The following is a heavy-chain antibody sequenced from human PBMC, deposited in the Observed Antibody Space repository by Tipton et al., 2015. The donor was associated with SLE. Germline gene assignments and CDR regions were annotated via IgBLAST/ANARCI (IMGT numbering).Heavy chain of an antibody. J-gene: IGHJ3*02. CDR2: IYHSGST. CDR1: GGSISSGYY. V-gene: IGHV4-38-2*02. D-gene: IGHD7-27*01. Sequence: TLSLTCTVSGGSISSGYYWGWIRQPPGKGLEWIGSIYHSGSTYYNPSLKSRVTISVDTSKNQFSLKLSSVTAADTAVYYCARDTGGFLTGDPAFDIWGQGTMVTVSS. CDR3: ARDTGGFLTGDPAFDI.